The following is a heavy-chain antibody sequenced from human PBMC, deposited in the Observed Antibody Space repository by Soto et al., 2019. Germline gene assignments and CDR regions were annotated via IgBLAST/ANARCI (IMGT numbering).Heavy chain of an antibody. Sequence: SETLSLTCAISGDSVPKNNAGWDWLRQSPSRGFEWLGRTYYRGRWFNDYAVTVKSRITITPATSKNQLSLQLNAVTPEDTAVYFCARELEDPVAVSAATYFHSYGMDVWGQGTTVTVSS. CDR3: ARELEDPVAVSAATYFHSYGMDV. D-gene: IGHD2-2*01. CDR1: GDSVPKNNAG. V-gene: IGHV6-1*01. CDR2: TYYRGRWFN. J-gene: IGHJ6*02.